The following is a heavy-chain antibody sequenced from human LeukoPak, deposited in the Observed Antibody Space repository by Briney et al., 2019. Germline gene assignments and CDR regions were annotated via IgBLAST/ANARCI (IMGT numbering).Heavy chain of an antibody. CDR1: GYTFTGYY. J-gene: IGHJ4*02. CDR2: INPNSGGT. CDR3: ARESGSDGDYFEY. D-gene: IGHD1-26*01. Sequence: ASVKVSCKASGYTFTGYYMHWVRQAPGQGLEWMGWINPNSGGTNYAQKFQGRVTMTRDTSISTAYMELSRLRSDDTAVYYCARESGSDGDYFEYWGQGTLVTVSS. V-gene: IGHV1-2*02.